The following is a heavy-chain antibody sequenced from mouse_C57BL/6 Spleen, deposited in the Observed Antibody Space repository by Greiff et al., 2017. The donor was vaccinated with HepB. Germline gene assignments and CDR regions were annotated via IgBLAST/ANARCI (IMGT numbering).Heavy chain of an antibody. D-gene: IGHD4-1*01. J-gene: IGHJ1*03. CDR1: GYTFTSHW. CDR3: ARGANWHWYFDV. Sequence: QVQLQQPGAELVKPGASVKLSCKASGYTFTSHWMHWVKQRPGQGLEWIGMIHPNSGSTNYNEKFKSKATLTVDKSSSTAYMQLSSLTSEDSAVYYCARGANWHWYFDVWGTGTTVTVSS. V-gene: IGHV1-64*01. CDR2: IHPNSGST.